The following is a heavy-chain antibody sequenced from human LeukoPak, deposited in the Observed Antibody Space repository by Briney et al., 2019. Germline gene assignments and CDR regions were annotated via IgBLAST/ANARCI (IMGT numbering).Heavy chain of an antibody. CDR3: AGGGYCSSTSCYVVSSWFDP. Sequence: SETLSLTCTVSGGSISSSSYYWGWIRQPPGKGLEWIGSIYYSGSTYYNPSLKSRVTISVDTSKNQFSLKLSSVTAADTAVYYCAGGGYCSSTSCYVVSSWFDPWGQGTLVTVSS. D-gene: IGHD2-2*01. J-gene: IGHJ5*02. CDR1: GGSISSSSYY. CDR2: IYYSGST. V-gene: IGHV4-39*01.